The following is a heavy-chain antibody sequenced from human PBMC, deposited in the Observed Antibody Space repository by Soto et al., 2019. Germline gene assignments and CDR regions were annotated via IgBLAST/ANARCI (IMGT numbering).Heavy chain of an antibody. CDR3: ARQGFGPLHGLVDV. Sequence: QVQLQESGPGLVKPSETLSLSCTVSGGSISGYYWSWFRQSPGKRMEWIGYVHHSWGSSYNPPLQSRVAISLDTSKSQFSLKVTSVTATDTAVYYCARQGFGPLHGLVDVWGQGTTVTVSS. J-gene: IGHJ6*02. V-gene: IGHV4-59*08. CDR1: GGSISGYY. D-gene: IGHD3-10*01. CDR2: VHHSWGS.